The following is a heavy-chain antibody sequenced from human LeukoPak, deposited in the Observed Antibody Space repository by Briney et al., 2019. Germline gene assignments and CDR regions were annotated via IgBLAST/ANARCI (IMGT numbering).Heavy chain of an antibody. V-gene: IGHV3-7*01. Sequence: PGGSLGLSCAATGFTFNTYWMSWVRQAPGKGLEWVANIKQDGSEKYYVDSVKGRFTVSRDNAKNSLYLQMNSLRAEDTAVYYCATNYGGNPFDYWGQGTLVTVSS. D-gene: IGHD4-23*01. CDR1: GFTFNTYW. J-gene: IGHJ4*02. CDR2: IKQDGSEK. CDR3: ATNYGGNPFDY.